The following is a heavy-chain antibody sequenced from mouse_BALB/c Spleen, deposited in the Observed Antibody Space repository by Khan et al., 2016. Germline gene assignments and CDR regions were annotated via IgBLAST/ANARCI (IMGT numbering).Heavy chain of an antibody. CDR3: ARNGNRYERTWFAY. J-gene: IGHJ3*01. Sequence: EVELVESGPGLVKPSQSLSLTCTVTGYSITSDYAWNWIRQFPGNKLEWMGYISYSGSTSYNPSLKSRISITRATSKNQFFLQLNSVTTEDTATYYCARNGNRYERTWFAYWGQGTLVTVSA. V-gene: IGHV3-2*02. D-gene: IGHD2-14*01. CDR1: GYSITSDYA. CDR2: ISYSGST.